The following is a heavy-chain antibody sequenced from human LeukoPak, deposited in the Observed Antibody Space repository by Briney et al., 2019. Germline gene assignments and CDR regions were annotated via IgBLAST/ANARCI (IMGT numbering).Heavy chain of an antibody. V-gene: IGHV3-53*04. CDR3: AKPHGDYAERAPYYFDY. D-gene: IGHD4-17*01. J-gene: IGHJ4*02. Sequence: GGSLRPSCAASGFTVSSNYMSWVRQAPGKGLEWVSVIYSGGSTYYADSVKGRFTISRHNSKNTLYLQMNSLRAEDTAVYYCAKPHGDYAERAPYYFDYWGQGTLVTVSS. CDR2: IYSGGST. CDR1: GFTVSSNY.